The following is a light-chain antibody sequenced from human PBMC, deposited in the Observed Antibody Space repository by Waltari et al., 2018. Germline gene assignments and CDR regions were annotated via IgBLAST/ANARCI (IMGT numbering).Light chain of an antibody. CDR3: CSYAGSDTFVV. V-gene: IGLV2-23*02. J-gene: IGLJ2*01. CDR2: EVS. CDR1: STAVWGSNL. Sequence: QSALTQPASVSGSPGQSIPISCTGTSTAVWGSNLFPWSQQHPDKAPQLMIYEVSNRPSGVSDRFSGSKSGNTASLTISGLQAEDEADYYCCSYAGSDTFVVLGGGTKLTVL.